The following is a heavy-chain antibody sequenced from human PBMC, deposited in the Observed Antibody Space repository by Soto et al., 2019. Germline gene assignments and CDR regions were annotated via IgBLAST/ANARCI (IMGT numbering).Heavy chain of an antibody. CDR3: ARGAGIAVAGTSFEY. V-gene: IGHV3-30-3*01. CDR2: ISYDGSNK. CDR1: GFTFSSYT. Sequence: QVQLVESGGGVVQPGMSLRLSCAASGFTFSSYTMHWVRQAPGKGLEWVAAISYDGSNKYYADSVKGRFTISRDNSKNTLYVQMNSLRGEDTAVYYCARGAGIAVAGTSFEYWGQGTLVTVSS. J-gene: IGHJ4*02. D-gene: IGHD6-19*01.